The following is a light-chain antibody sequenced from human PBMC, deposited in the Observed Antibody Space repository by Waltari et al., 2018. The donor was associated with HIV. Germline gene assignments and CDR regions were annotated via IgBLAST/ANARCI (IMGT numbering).Light chain of an antibody. V-gene: IGKV1-5*03. CDR3: QQYDSSLT. CDR1: QSISRW. J-gene: IGKJ1*01. CDR2: KAS. Sequence: DIKLTQSPSTLSASVGDRVTITCRATQSISRWLAWYQQKPGKAPKLLIYKASTLHTGVPSRFSGSGSGTEFTLSIDSLQPDDFATYYCQQYDSSLTFGQGTKVDI.